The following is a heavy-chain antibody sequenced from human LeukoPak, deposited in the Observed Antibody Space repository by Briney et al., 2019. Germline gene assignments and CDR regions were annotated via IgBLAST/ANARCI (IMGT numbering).Heavy chain of an antibody. CDR2: ISGSGGST. CDR3: AKSRGYCSGGSCYAARPGFLYYYYGMDV. D-gene: IGHD2-15*01. Sequence: PGGSLRLSCAASGFTFSSYAMSWVRQAPGKGLEWVSAISGSGGSTYYAASVKGRFTISRDNSKNTLYLQMNSLRAEDTAVYYCAKSRGYCSGGSCYAARPGFLYYYYGMDVWGQGTTVTVSS. J-gene: IGHJ6*02. CDR1: GFTFSSYA. V-gene: IGHV3-23*01.